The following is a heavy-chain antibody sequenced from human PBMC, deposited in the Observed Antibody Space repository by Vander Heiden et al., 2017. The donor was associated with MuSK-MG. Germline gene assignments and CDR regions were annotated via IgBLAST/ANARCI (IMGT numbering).Heavy chain of an antibody. Sequence: QVQLQESGPGLVKPSQTQSLTCTVSGGSISSGNYSWSWVGQHPGKGLEWIRYIYYSGSTYYNPSLKSRVTISVDTSKNQFSLKLSSVTAADTAVYYCARAGRTSRAGYYYMDVWGKGTTVTVSS. CDR3: ARAGRTSRAGYYYMDV. CDR1: GGSISSGNYS. D-gene: IGHD2-2*01. J-gene: IGHJ6*03. CDR2: IYYSGST. V-gene: IGHV4-31*03.